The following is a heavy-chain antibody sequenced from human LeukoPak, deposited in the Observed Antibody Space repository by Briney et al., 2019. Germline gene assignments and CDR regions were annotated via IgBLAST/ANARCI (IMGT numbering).Heavy chain of an antibody. CDR2: IYSGGST. V-gene: IGHV3-66*01. CDR1: GFTFSSYS. D-gene: IGHD7-27*01. J-gene: IGHJ4*02. Sequence: GGSLRLSCAASGFTFSSYSMNWVRQAPGKGLEWVSVIYSGGSTYYADSVKGRFTISRDNSKNTLYLQMNSLRAEDTAVYYCASYPSWGYWGQGTLVTVSS. CDR3: ASYPSWGY.